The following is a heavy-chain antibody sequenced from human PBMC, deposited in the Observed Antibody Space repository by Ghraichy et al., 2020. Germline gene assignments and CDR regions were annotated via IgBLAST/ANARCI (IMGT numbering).Heavy chain of an antibody. Sequence: GGSLRLSCAASGFTFSDYYMSWIRQAPGKGLEWVSYISGTGRNTYYAGSVEGRFTISRDNAKNSLSLQMNSLRAEDTAVYYCVRESNSGMDVWGQGTTVTVSS. CDR2: ISGTGRNT. V-gene: IGHV3-11*01. D-gene: IGHD4-11*01. CDR3: VRESNSGMDV. CDR1: GFTFSDYY. J-gene: IGHJ6*02.